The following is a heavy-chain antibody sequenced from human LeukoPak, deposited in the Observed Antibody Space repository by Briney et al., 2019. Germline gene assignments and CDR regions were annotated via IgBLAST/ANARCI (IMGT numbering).Heavy chain of an antibody. CDR3: ARAFYNAFHI. CDR1: GFIVSTNY. CDR2: IYSGGST. V-gene: IGHV3-53*01. J-gene: IGHJ3*02. Sequence: GGSLRLSCAASGFIVSTNYMSWVRQAPGKGLEWVSVIYSGGSTYYADSVKGRFTISRDNSKNTLYLQMNSLRAEDTAVYYCARAFYNAFHIWGQGTMVTVSS.